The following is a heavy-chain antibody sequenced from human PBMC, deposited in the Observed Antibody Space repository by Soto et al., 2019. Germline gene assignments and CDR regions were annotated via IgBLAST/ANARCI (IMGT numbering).Heavy chain of an antibody. CDR1: GYTFTGYY. J-gene: IGHJ4*02. Sequence: ASVKVSCKASGYTFTGYYIHWVRQAPGQGLEWMAWVNPNSGGSNYAQRFQGRVTMTRDTSITTAYMELSSLTYDDTAVYYCARANSGDDDEFDYWGQGXLVTVSS. CDR2: VNPNSGGS. D-gene: IGHD5-12*01. V-gene: IGHV1-2*02. CDR3: ARANSGDDDEFDY.